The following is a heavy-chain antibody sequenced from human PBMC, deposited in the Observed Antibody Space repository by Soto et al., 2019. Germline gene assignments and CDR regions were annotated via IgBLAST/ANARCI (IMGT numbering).Heavy chain of an antibody. Sequence: GSSVKVSCKASGYTFTSYAMHWVRQAPGQRLEWMGWINAGNGNTKYSQKFQGRVTITRDTSASTAYMELSSLRSEDTAVYYCARASLTFGGVIAPYYFDYWGQGTLVTVSS. CDR3: ARASLTFGGVIAPYYFDY. V-gene: IGHV1-3*01. D-gene: IGHD3-16*02. J-gene: IGHJ4*02. CDR2: INAGNGNT. CDR1: GYTFTSYA.